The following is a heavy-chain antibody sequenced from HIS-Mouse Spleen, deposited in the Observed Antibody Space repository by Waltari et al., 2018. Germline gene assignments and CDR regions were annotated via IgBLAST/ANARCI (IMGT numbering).Heavy chain of an antibody. V-gene: IGHV4-30-4*01. CDR1: GVSISSGDYY. CDR3: ARDPGEIRYFDL. D-gene: IGHD7-27*01. CDR2: IDYSGST. Sequence: QVQLQESGPGLVKPSQTLSLTCTVSGVSISSGDYYWSWIRQPPGKGLEWIGYIDYSGSTYYNPSLKSRVTISVDTSKNQFSLKLSSVTAADTAVYYCARDPGEIRYFDLWGRGTLVTVSS. J-gene: IGHJ2*01.